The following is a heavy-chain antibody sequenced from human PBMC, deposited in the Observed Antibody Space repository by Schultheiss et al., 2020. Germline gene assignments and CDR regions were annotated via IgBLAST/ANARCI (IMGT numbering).Heavy chain of an antibody. D-gene: IGHD2-2*01. V-gene: IGHV3-15*01. CDR1: GFTFSNVW. CDR3: TTDFSRSYFAD. Sequence: GGSLRLSCAASGFTFSNVWMSWVRQAPGKGLEWVGRIKYKTDGGTTDYAAPVQGRFTISRDDSKNTLYLQMNSLKTEDTAVYYCTTDFSRSYFADWGQGTLVTVSS. CDR2: IKYKTDGGTT. J-gene: IGHJ4*02.